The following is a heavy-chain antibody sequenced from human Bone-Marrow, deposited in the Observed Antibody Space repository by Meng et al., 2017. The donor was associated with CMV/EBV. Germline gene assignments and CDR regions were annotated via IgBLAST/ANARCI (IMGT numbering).Heavy chain of an antibody. V-gene: IGHV1-24*01. CDR1: GYTLTELS. J-gene: IGHJ3*02. CDR2: FDPEDGET. Sequence: ASVKVSCKVSGYTLTELSMHWVRQAPGKGLEWMGGFDPEDGETIYAQKFQGRVTMTEDTSTDTAYMELSSLRSEDTAVYYCGTDLAIIWNGGTLFDIWGQGTMVTVSS. CDR3: GTDLAIIWNGGTLFDI. D-gene: IGHD1-1*01.